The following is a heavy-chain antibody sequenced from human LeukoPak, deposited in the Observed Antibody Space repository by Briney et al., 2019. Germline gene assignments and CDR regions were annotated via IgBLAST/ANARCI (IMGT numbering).Heavy chain of an antibody. D-gene: IGHD6-6*01. Sequence: SETLSLTCAVYGGSFSGYYWSWIRQPPGKGLEWIGEINHSGSTNYNPSLKSRVTISVDTSKNQFSLKPSSVTAADTAVYYCARGKSIAARFFDYWGQGTLVTVSS. CDR1: GGSFSGYY. CDR2: INHSGST. J-gene: IGHJ4*02. CDR3: ARGKSIAARFFDY. V-gene: IGHV4-34*01.